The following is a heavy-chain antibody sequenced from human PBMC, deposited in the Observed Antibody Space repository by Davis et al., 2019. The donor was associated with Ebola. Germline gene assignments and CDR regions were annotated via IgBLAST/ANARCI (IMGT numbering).Heavy chain of an antibody. CDR3: ARDLDYGGYAGRDYYYGMDV. J-gene: IGHJ6*02. CDR2: IHPSGST. D-gene: IGHD4-17*01. V-gene: IGHV4-34*01. CDR1: GGSFSGYY. Sequence: MPGGSLRLSCAVYGGSFSGYYWSWIRQPPGKGLEWIGEIHPSGSTNYNPSLNSRVTMSLDTSKNQFSLKLSSVTAADTAMYYCARDLDYGGYAGRDYYYGMDVWGQGTTVSVSS.